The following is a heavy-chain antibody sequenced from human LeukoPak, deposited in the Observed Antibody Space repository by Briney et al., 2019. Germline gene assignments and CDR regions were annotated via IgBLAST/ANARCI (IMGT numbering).Heavy chain of an antibody. CDR3: ARMEMDPAMVTNYFDY. D-gene: IGHD5-18*01. V-gene: IGHV1-46*01. CDR1: GYTFTSYY. CDR2: IHPSGGGT. J-gene: IGHJ4*02. Sequence: GASVKVSCKASGYTFTSYYMHWVRQAPGQGLERMGVIHPSGGGTNYAPKFQGRVTMTRDTSTTTVFMEMSSLTSEDTAIYYCARMEMDPAMVTNYFDYWGQGTLVTVSS.